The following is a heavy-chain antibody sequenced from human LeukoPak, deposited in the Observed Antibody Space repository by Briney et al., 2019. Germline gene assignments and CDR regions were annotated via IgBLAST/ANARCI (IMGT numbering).Heavy chain of an antibody. V-gene: IGHV4-59*08. Sequence: SESLSLTCTVSGRSMSSYYWSWIRQSPGKGLEWIGYITYSGSTNSNPDPKCRVTISVDTSKSRFCVKLTSVNAADTAVYYCSGSRSGYYHVSEYWGEGTLVTVSS. CDR1: GRSMSSYY. CDR3: SGSRSGYYHVSEY. J-gene: IGHJ4*02. CDR2: ITYSGST. D-gene: IGHD3-3*01.